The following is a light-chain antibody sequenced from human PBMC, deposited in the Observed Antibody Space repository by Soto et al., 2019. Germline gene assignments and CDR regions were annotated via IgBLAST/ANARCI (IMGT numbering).Light chain of an antibody. CDR2: DVT. Sequence: QSALTQPRSVSGSPGQSVTISCTGTSTDIGDYNYASWYQQHPGKAPKLMIYDVTKRPSGVPDRFSGSKSGNTASLTISGIQPEDEADYYCCSYAGSPYVFGIGTKVTVL. V-gene: IGLV2-11*01. CDR1: STDIGDYNY. CDR3: CSYAGSPYV. J-gene: IGLJ1*01.